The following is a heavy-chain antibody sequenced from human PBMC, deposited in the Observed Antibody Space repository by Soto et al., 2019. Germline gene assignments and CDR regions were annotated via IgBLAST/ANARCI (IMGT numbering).Heavy chain of an antibody. CDR3: ARGRVVVPAAVMFNCLDP. J-gene: IGHJ5*02. D-gene: IGHD2-2*01. Sequence: PSETLSLTCAIPGAPITWGDYSWNWIRQPPGKGLEWIGYIFHGGSTYYNPSLRNRVTISVDRSRTQFSLKMSSVTAADTAVYYCARGRVVVPAAVMFNCLDPWGQGAQVTVSS. CDR2: IFHGGST. CDR1: GAPITWGDYS. V-gene: IGHV4-30-2*01.